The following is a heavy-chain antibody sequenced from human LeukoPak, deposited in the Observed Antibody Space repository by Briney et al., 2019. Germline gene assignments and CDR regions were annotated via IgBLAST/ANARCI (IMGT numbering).Heavy chain of an antibody. Sequence: SETLSLTCAVYGGSFSGYYWSWIRQPPGKGLEWIGEINHSGSTNYNPSLKSRVTISVDTSKNQFSLKLSSVTAADTAVYYCARSDYNWSVSGYYGMDVWGQGTTVTVSS. V-gene: IGHV4-34*01. CDR3: ARSDYNWSVSGYYGMDV. CDR1: GGSFSGYY. CDR2: INHSGST. J-gene: IGHJ6*02. D-gene: IGHD3-3*01.